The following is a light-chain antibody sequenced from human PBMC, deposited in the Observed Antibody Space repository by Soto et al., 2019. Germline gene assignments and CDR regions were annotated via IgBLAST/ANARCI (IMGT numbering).Light chain of an antibody. J-gene: IGKJ4*01. CDR2: GAF. CDR3: QQYGSSPPLS. Sequence: EIVLTQSPGTLSLSPGERATLSCRASQRVSDYCLAWYQQKPGQAPRLLIYGAFNRATGIPDRFSGSGSGTDFTLTISRLEPEDFAVYYCQQYGSSPPLSFGGGTKVEIK. CDR1: QRVSDYC. V-gene: IGKV3-20*01.